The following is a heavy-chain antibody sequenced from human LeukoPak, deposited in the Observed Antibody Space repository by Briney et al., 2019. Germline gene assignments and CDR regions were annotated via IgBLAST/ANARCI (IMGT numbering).Heavy chain of an antibody. V-gene: IGHV3-66*01. CDR2: IYSGGST. D-gene: IGHD3-22*01. CDR1: GFTVSSNY. J-gene: IGHJ4*02. Sequence: GGSLRLSCAASGFTVSSNYMSWVRQAPGKGLEWVSVIYSGGSTYYADSVKGRFTISRDNSKNTLYLQMNSLRAEDTAVYYCARVGYYDSSGYYNRDFDYWGQGTLVTVSS. CDR3: ARVGYYDSSGYYNRDFDY.